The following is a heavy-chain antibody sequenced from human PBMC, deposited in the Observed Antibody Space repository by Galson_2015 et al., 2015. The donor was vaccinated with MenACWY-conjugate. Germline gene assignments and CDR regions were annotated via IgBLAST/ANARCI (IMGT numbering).Heavy chain of an antibody. J-gene: IGHJ3*02. Sequence: QSGAEVKKPGESLTISCKGSGYSFPSYWVGWVRQMPGKGLEWMGIIYPGDSDTRYSPSFQGQVTISADKSISTAYLQWSSLKASDTAMFYCARLVTSGSGSNKIDAFDIWGQGTMVTVSS. CDR3: ARLVTSGSGSNKIDAFDI. CDR1: GYSFPSYW. V-gene: IGHV5-51*01. CDR2: IYPGDSDT. D-gene: IGHD3-10*01.